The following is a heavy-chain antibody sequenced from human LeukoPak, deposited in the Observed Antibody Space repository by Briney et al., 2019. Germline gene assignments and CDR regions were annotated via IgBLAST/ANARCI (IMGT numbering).Heavy chain of an antibody. CDR1: GFTFSSYA. Sequence: PGGSLRLSCAASGFTFSSYAMHWVRQAPGKGLEWVAVISYDGSNKYYADSVKGRFTISRDNAKNSLYLQMNSLRAEDTAVYYCFGFWSGYSLNWFDPWGQGTLVTVSS. CDR3: FGFWSGYSLNWFDP. CDR2: ISYDGSNK. V-gene: IGHV3-30-3*01. D-gene: IGHD3-3*01. J-gene: IGHJ5*02.